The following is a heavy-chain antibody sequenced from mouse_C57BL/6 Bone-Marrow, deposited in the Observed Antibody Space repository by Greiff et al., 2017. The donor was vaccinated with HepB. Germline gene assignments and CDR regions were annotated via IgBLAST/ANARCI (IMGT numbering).Heavy chain of an antibody. V-gene: IGHV1-63*01. CDR3: ARRDGPYAMDY. D-gene: IGHD2-3*01. CDR2: IYPGGGYT. CDR1: GYTFTNYW. Sequence: VQLQQSGAELVRPGTSVKMSCKASGYTFTNYWIGWAKQRPGHGLEWIGDIYPGGGYTNYNEKFKGKATLTADKSSSTAYMQFSSLTSEDSAIYYCARRDGPYAMDYWGQGTSVTVSS. J-gene: IGHJ4*01.